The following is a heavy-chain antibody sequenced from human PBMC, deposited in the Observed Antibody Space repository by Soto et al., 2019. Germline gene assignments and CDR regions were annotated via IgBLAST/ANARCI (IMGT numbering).Heavy chain of an antibody. D-gene: IGHD3-3*01. CDR3: ARVFENFWSGYHVDY. J-gene: IGHJ4*02. CDR1: GGSITSNY. Sequence: SETLSLTCTVSGGSITSNYWTCIRPPPGKGLEWIVHIYYSRSTYYNPSLTSRVSMSVDTSNNQISLNLSSVTAADTAVYYCARVFENFWSGYHVDYWGQGTPATVSS. CDR2: IYYSRST. V-gene: IGHV4-59*13.